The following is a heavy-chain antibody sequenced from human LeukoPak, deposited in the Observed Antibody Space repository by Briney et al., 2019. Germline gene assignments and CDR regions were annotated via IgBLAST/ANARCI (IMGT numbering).Heavy chain of an antibody. CDR2: VSGRVGDIT. V-gene: IGHV3-23*01. J-gene: IGHJ6*03. Sequence: GGSLRLSCAASGFILNTFAMNWVRRAPGKGLEGGSSVSGRVGDITDYADSVKGRFTISRSKSTNTLYLQMNSLRVGDTAIYHCARSPSLDGGYYRSTYHHYMDVWGKGTTVTVSS. CDR1: GFILNTFA. CDR3: ARSPSLDGGYYRSTYHHYMDV. D-gene: IGHD3-3*01.